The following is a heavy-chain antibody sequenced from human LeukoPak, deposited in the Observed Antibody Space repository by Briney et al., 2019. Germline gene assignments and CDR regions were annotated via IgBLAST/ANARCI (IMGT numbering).Heavy chain of an antibody. Sequence: PGGSLRLSCAASGFTFSSYWMHWVRQAPGKGLEWVSSISSSSSYIYYADSVKGRFTISRDNAKNSLYLQMNSLRAEDTAVYYCARGQYSSSWYNWFDPWGQGTLVTVSS. V-gene: IGHV3-21*01. CDR2: ISSSSSYI. CDR3: ARGQYSSSWYNWFDP. J-gene: IGHJ5*02. CDR1: GFTFSSYW. D-gene: IGHD6-13*01.